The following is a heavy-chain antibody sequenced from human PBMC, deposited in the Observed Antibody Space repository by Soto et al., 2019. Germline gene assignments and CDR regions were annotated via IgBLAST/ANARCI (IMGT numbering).Heavy chain of an antibody. CDR1: GGTFSSYA. V-gene: IGHV1-69*01. Sequence: QVQLVQSGAEVKKPGSSVKVSCKASGGTFSSYAISWVRQAPGQGREWMGGIIPIFGTANYAQKFQGRVTITADESTSTAYMELSSLRSEDTAVYYCARDSRRGNRYNWNEQWNWGQGTLVTVSS. CDR3: ARDSRRGNRYNWNEQWN. CDR2: IIPIFGTA. D-gene: IGHD1-20*01. J-gene: IGHJ4*02.